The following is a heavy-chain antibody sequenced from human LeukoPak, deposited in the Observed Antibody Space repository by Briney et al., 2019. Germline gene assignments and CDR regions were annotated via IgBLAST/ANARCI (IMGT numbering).Heavy chain of an antibody. V-gene: IGHV3-23*01. J-gene: IGHJ5*02. Sequence: GGSLRLSCAASGFTFSSYAMSWVRQAPGKGLEWVSAISGSGGSTYYADSVKGRFTISRDNSKNTLYLQMNSLRAEDTAVYYCAKYRARITMVRGAIFDPWGQGTLVTASS. CDR3: AKYRARITMVRGAIFDP. CDR1: GFTFSSYA. D-gene: IGHD3-10*01. CDR2: ISGSGGST.